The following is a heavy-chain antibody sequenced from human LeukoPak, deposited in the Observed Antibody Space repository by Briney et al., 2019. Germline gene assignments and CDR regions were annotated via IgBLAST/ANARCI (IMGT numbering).Heavy chain of an antibody. CDR1: GFTFSDYY. CDR2: ISSSGSTI. V-gene: IGHV3-11*01. Sequence: KPGGSLRLSCAASGFTFSDYYMSWIRQAPGKGLEWVSYISSSGSTIYYADSVKGRFTISRDNAKNSLYLQMNSLRAEDTAVYYCASYWRYYGSGSPPRDYWGQGTLVTVSS. D-gene: IGHD3-10*01. J-gene: IGHJ4*02. CDR3: ASYWRYYGSGSPPRDY.